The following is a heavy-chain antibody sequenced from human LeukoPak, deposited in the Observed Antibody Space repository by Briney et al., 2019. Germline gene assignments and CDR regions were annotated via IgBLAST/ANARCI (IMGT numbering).Heavy chain of an antibody. J-gene: IGHJ6*02. CDR1: GYTFTGYY. CDR3: ARDLQWLVSGNYYYYYGMDV. Sequence: GASVKVSCKASGYTFTGYYMHWVRQAPGQGLEWMGWINPNSGGTNYAQKFQGWVTMTRDTSISTAYMELSRLRSDDTAVYYCARDLQWLVSGNYYYYYGMDVWGQGTTVSVSS. V-gene: IGHV1-2*04. D-gene: IGHD6-19*01. CDR2: INPNSGGT.